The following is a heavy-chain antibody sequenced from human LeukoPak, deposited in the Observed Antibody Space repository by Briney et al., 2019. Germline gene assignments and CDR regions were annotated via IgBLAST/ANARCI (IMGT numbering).Heavy chain of an antibody. V-gene: IGHV1-69*01. CDR2: IIPIFGTA. CDR3: ARDRLSVSPGQRMNWFDP. CDR1: GGTFSSYA. J-gene: IGHJ5*02. Sequence: SVKVSCKASGGTFSSYAISWVRQAPGQGLEWMGGIIPIFGTANYAQKFQGKVTITADESTSTAYMELSSLRSEDTAVYYCARDRLSVSPGQRMNWFDPWGQGTLVTVSS. D-gene: IGHD1-1*01.